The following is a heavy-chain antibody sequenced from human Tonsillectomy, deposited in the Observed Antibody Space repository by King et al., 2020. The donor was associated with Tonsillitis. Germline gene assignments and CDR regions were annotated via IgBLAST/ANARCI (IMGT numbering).Heavy chain of an antibody. V-gene: IGHV4-30-2*01. D-gene: IGHD2-2*01. CDR1: GCSISSGGYS. J-gene: IGHJ4*02. CDR3: ARSTYEYFDY. CDR2: IYHSGST. Sequence: LQLQESGSGLVKPSQTLSLTCAVSGCSISSGGYSWSWIRQPPGKGLEWIGYIYHSGSTYYNPSLKIRVTISVDRSKNQFSLKLSSVTAADTAVYYCARSTYEYFDYWGQGTLVTVSS.